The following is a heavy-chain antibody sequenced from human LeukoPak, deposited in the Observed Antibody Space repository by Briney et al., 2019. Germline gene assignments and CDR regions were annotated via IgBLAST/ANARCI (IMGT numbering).Heavy chain of an antibody. Sequence: GASVKVSCKASGYTFTSYDINWVRQATGQGLEWMGWINPNSGGTNYAQKFQGRVTMTRDTSISTAYMELSRLRSDDTAVYYCARSFWSGYYGFDYWGQGTLVTVSS. CDR2: INPNSGGT. J-gene: IGHJ4*02. CDR3: ARSFWSGYYGFDY. CDR1: GYTFTSYD. V-gene: IGHV1-2*02. D-gene: IGHD3-3*01.